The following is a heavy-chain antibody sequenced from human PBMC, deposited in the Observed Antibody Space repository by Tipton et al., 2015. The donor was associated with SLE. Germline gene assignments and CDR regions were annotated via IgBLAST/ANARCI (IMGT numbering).Heavy chain of an antibody. V-gene: IGHV3-33*06. CDR2: IWNDGSKT. J-gene: IGHJ6*03. D-gene: IGHD3-10*01. CDR1: GITFKRFG. Sequence: RSLRLSCAATGITFKRFGMHWVRQAPGKGLEWVAVIWNDGSKTYYADSVKGRFTISRDNSKNTLYLQMHSLRAEDTAVYYCAKDGHHYSYGEYYIDVWGKGTTVTVSS. CDR3: AKDGHHYSYGEYYIDV.